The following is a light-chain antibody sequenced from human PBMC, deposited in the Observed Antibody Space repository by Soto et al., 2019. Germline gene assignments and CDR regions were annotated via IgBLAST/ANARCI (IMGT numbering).Light chain of an antibody. CDR2: GVS. CDR1: ESLFGF. CDR3: QSYNDWPFA. Sequence: DIVLTQSPATLSVSPGDTVTLSCRASESLFGFLAWYHQKPGQAPRLLMYGVSTRATGIPARFSGGGSATDFTLTISSLQSEDSAFYFCQSYNDWPFASGLGTRLEI. J-gene: IGKJ2*01. V-gene: IGKV3-15*01.